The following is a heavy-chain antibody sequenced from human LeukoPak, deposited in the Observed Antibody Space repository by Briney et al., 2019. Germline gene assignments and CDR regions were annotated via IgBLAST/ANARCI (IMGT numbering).Heavy chain of an antibody. V-gene: IGHV4-39*01. J-gene: IGHJ6*03. CDR1: GGSISSSDYL. CDR3: ARLTHSYYYDTRGSYSSYYMDV. D-gene: IGHD3-22*01. Sequence: AETLSLTHIVCGGSISSSDYLSGGHRQPPGGALAEIGRLSYRGTTSYNPSLNTRVTILVDTSNTQFSLKLTSVTAADTAVYYCARLTHSYYYDTRGSYSSYYMDVWGKGTSVTVSS. CDR2: LSYRGTT.